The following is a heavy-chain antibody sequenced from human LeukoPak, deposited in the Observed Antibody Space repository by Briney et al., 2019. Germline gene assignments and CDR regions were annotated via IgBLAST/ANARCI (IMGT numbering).Heavy chain of an antibody. D-gene: IGHD3-10*01. CDR1: GYTFTSYG. Sequence: ASVKVSCKASGYTFTSYGISWVRQAPGQGLEWMGWINPKSGATKYAQMFQGRVTMTRDTSISTAYMDLSSLKSDDTAVYHCARGPSMVRGSLYFYYYYTDVWGEGTTVTVSS. CDR3: ARGPSMVRGSLYFYYYYTDV. J-gene: IGHJ6*03. V-gene: IGHV1-2*02. CDR2: INPKSGAT.